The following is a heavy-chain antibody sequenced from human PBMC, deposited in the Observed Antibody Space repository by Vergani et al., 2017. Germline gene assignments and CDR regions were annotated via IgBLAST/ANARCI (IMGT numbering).Heavy chain of an antibody. Sequence: QVQLVQSGAEVKKPGASVKVSCKASGYTFTSYDINWVRQATGQGLEWMGWMNPNSGNTGYAQKFQGRVTRTRNTSISPAYMELSSLRSEDTAVYYCARDGYCSSTSCYSRFDPWGQGTLVTVSS. J-gene: IGHJ5*02. D-gene: IGHD2-2*02. CDR3: ARDGYCSSTSCYSRFDP. CDR2: MNPNSGNT. CDR1: GYTFTSYD. V-gene: IGHV1-8*01.